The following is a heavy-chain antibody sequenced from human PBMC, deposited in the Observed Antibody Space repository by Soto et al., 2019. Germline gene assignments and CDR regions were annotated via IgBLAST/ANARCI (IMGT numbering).Heavy chain of an antibody. Sequence: QVQLVQSGAEVKKPGSSVNVSCKASGGTFSTYSIGWVRQAPGQGLEWMGRIIPILGVVDYAEKFQDRVTITADRSTNTVYMGLSSLRSDDTAVYYCARGFAVVPAPDTGLNWFDPWGQGTLVTVSS. CDR1: GGTFSTYS. V-gene: IGHV1-69*02. J-gene: IGHJ5*02. CDR2: IIPILGVV. CDR3: ARGFAVVPAPDTGLNWFDP. D-gene: IGHD2-2*01.